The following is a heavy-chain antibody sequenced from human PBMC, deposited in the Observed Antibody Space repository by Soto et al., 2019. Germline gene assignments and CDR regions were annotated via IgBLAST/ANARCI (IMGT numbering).Heavy chain of an antibody. CDR1: GYTFTSYY. D-gene: IGHD3-10*01. Sequence: ASVKVSCKASGYTFTSYYMHWVRQAPGQGLEWMGIINPSGGSTTYAQKFQGRVTMTSDTSASTVYMGLSSLRSEDTAVYYCANSGGYYGYYFDYWGQGTLVTVSS. V-gene: IGHV1-46*01. CDR2: INPSGGST. J-gene: IGHJ4*02. CDR3: ANSGGYYGYYFDY.